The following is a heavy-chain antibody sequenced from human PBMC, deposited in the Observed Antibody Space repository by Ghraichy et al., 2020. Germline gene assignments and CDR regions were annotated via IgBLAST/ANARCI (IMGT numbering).Heavy chain of an antibody. V-gene: IGHV1-3*01. Sequence: ASVKVSCKASGYTFTAFAIHWVRQAPGQRPESMGWLNPANGNTRYSEKFQGRVAITRDTSANTAYMDLSSLRSEDTAVYYCARGGTGWDYYFDYWGQGTLVTVSS. J-gene: IGHJ4*02. D-gene: IGHD3/OR15-3a*01. CDR3: ARGGTGWDYYFDY. CDR1: GYTFTAFA. CDR2: LNPANGNT.